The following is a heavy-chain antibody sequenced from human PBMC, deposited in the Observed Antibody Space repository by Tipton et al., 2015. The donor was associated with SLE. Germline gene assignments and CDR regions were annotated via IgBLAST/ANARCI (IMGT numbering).Heavy chain of an antibody. CDR1: GDSVGTNY. V-gene: IGHV4-4*07. D-gene: IGHD3-22*01. Sequence: TLSLTCTVSGDSVGTNYWNWIRQPAGKGLEWIGRLYGSGSPTHYNPSLEGRVTVSVDTSQNQVSLKLTSVTAADTAVYYCARVEGGTPYYYDSAGFDSWGHGTLVTVSS. CDR3: ARVEGGTPYYYDSAGFDS. CDR2: LYGSGSPT. J-gene: IGHJ4*01.